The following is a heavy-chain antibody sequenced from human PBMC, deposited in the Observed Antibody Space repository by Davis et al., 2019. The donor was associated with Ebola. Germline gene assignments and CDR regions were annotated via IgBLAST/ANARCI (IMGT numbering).Heavy chain of an antibody. J-gene: IGHJ5*02. CDR3: ASQPLDPILGYCSGGSCYNWFDH. CDR1: GGTFSSYA. V-gene: IGHV1-69*06. Sequence: AASVKVSCKASGGTFSSYAISWVRQAPGQGLEWMGGIIPIFGTANYAQKFQGRVTITADKSTSTAYMELSSLRSEDTAVYYCASQPLDPILGYCSGGSCYNWFDHWGQGTLVTVSS. CDR2: IIPIFGTA. D-gene: IGHD2-15*01.